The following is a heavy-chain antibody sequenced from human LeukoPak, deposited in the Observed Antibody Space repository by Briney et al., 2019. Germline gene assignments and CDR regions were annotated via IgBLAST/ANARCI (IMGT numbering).Heavy chain of an antibody. CDR2: IYYSGTA. V-gene: IGHV4-31*03. CDR1: GGSISSGGYY. J-gene: IGHJ5*02. CDR3: ARGVGWFDP. Sequence: SETLSLTCTVSGGSISSGGYYWSWVRQHPEKGLEWIGYIYYSGTAYYNPSLKSRVTISVDTSKNQFSLKLSSVTAADTAVYYCARGVGWFDPWGQGTLVTVSS.